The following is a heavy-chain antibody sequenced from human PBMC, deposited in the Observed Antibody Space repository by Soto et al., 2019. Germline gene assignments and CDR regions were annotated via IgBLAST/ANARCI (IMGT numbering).Heavy chain of an antibody. CDR2: IFSNDEK. Sequence: QVTLKESGPVLVKPTETLTLTCTVSGFSLSNARMGVSWIRQPQGKALEWLAHIFSNDEKSYSTSLKSRLTIAKDTSKSQVVLTMTNMDPVDTATYYCARSIKYYYGSGYYFDYWGQGTLVTVSS. J-gene: IGHJ4*02. CDR3: ARSIKYYYGSGYYFDY. CDR1: GFSLSNARMG. D-gene: IGHD3-10*01. V-gene: IGHV2-26*01.